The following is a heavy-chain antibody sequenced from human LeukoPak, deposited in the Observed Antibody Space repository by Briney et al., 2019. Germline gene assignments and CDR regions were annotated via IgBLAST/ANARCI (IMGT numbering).Heavy chain of an antibody. Sequence: GGSLRPSCAASGFTFDDYAMHWVRQAPGKGLEWVSGISWNSGSIGYADSAKGRFTISRDNAKNSLYLQMNSLRAEDTALYYCAKDGRTRYFDWLDYWGQGTLVTVSS. CDR2: ISWNSGSI. V-gene: IGHV3-9*01. CDR3: AKDGRTRYFDWLDY. D-gene: IGHD3-9*01. J-gene: IGHJ4*02. CDR1: GFTFDDYA.